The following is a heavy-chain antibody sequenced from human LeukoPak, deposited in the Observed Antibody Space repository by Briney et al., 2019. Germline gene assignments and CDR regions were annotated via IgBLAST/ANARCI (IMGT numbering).Heavy chain of an antibody. J-gene: IGHJ4*02. CDR3: ARDKFCSDTGSCNIGLFDF. CDR1: GGSFSGYY. V-gene: IGHV4-34*01. CDR2: INHRGSS. D-gene: IGHD2-15*01. Sequence: PSETLSLTCGVFGGSFSGYYWTWLRQPPGKGLEWIGQINHRGSSHYNPSLRRRATISVDTSKTQFSLKLTSVPAADTAVYSCARDKFCSDTGSCNIGLFDFWGQGALVTVSS.